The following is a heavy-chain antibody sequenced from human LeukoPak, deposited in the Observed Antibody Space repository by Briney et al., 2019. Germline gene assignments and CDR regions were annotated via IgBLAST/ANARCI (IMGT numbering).Heavy chain of an antibody. V-gene: IGHV4-39*07. D-gene: IGHD4-17*01. CDR3: ARIPTVTFFDY. Sequence: LQTLSLTCTVSGGSISSSSYYWGWIRQPPGKGLGWFGGIFFSGTTYNNPSLKGRVTYSVATSKNKFSLNLTSVPAPTTAAFSCARIPTVTFFDYWGQGTLVTVSS. CDR2: IFFSGTT. CDR1: GGSISSSSYY. J-gene: IGHJ4*02.